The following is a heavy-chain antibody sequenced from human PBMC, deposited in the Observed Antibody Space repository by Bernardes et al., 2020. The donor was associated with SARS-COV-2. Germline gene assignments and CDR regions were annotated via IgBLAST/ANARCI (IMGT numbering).Heavy chain of an antibody. D-gene: IGHD1-26*01. CDR1: GFTFATSA. CDR3: AGSFYAFYLGY. J-gene: IGHJ4*02. V-gene: IGHV3-49*04. CDR2: IRSKPYGGTT. Sequence: SLILSCATSGFTFATSAMTWVRQAPGQGLEWVGVIRSKPYGGTTEYAASVKGRFIISRDDSQSFVYLHMNSLKIEDTAVYFCAGSFYAFYLGYWGQGTPVTVSS.